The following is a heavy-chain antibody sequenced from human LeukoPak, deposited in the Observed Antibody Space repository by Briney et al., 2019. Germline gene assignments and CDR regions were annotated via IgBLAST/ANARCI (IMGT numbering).Heavy chain of an antibody. CDR3: ASNPPKYVTSPLGY. CDR2: VNPNSGGT. Sequence: ASVKVSCKASGYTFTGYYMHWARQAPGQGLEWMGWVNPNSGGTNYAQKFQGRISMTRDTSITTAYMELSRLTSDDTAVYYCASNPPKYVTSPLGYWGQGTLVTVSS. D-gene: IGHD4-11*01. J-gene: IGHJ4*02. V-gene: IGHV1-2*02. CDR1: GYTFTGYY.